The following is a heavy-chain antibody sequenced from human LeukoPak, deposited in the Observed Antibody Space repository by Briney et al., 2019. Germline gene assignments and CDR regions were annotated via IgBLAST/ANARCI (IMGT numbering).Heavy chain of an antibody. J-gene: IGHJ4*02. CDR1: GYTFTGYY. CDR3: ARLSGDYYFDY. D-gene: IGHD7-27*01. V-gene: IGHV1-2*02. CDR2: INPNSGGT. Sequence: ASVKVSGKASGYTFTGYYMHWVRQAPGQGLEWMGWINPNSGGTNHAQKFQGRVTMTRDTSISTAYMELSRLRSDDTAVYYCARLSGDYYFDYWGQGTLVTVSS.